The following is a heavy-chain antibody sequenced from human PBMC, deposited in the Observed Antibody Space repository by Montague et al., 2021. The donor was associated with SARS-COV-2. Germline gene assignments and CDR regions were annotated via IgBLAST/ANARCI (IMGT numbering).Heavy chain of an antibody. CDR3: VRIRDYDILTGSYSGFDY. D-gene: IGHD3-9*01. CDR1: GFSLSTSGMC. CDR2: IDWDDDK. Sequence: PALVKPTQTLTLTCTFSGFSLSTSGMCVSWIRQPPGKALEWLALIDWDDDKYYSTSLKTRLTISKDTSKNQVVLTMTNMDPVDTATYYCVRIRDYDILTGSYSGFDYRGQGTLVTVSS. V-gene: IGHV2-70*01. J-gene: IGHJ4*02.